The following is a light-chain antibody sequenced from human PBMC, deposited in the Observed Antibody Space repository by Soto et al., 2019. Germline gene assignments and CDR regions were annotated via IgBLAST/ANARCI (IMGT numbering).Light chain of an antibody. CDR2: EVS. CDR1: SSDIGSYNY. V-gene: IGLV2-14*01. Sequence: QSALTQPASVSGSPGQSITISCTGTSSDIGSYNYVSWFQQHPGKAPNILIYEVSNRPSGVSHRFSGSKSGNTASLIISGLQAEDEADYYCTSQTTSLTVIFGGGTKLTVL. CDR3: TSQTTSLTVI. J-gene: IGLJ2*01.